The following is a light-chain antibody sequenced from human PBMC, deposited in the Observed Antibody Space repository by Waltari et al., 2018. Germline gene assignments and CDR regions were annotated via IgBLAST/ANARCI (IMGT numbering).Light chain of an antibody. CDR3: QHYVRLPVS. CDR2: GAS. CDR1: QSVSRS. Sequence: DIVLTQSPGTLSLSPGERATLSCRASQSVSRSLAWYQQKPGQAPRLLIYGASSRATGVPDRFSGSGSGTDFSLTISRLEPEDFAVYYCQHYVRLPVSFGQGTKVEIK. V-gene: IGKV3-20*01. J-gene: IGKJ1*01.